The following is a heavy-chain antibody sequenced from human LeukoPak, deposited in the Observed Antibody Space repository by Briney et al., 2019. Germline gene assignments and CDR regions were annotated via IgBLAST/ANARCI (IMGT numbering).Heavy chain of an antibody. CDR2: ISGSGGST. D-gene: IGHD6-13*01. V-gene: IGHV3-23*01. Sequence: GGSLRLSCSASGFTFSSYAMSWVRQAPGKGLEWVSAISGSGGSTYYADSVKGRFTISRDNSKNTLYLQMNSLRAEDTAVYYCVRGVRVSRVNYFVPWGQGTLISVSS. CDR3: VRGVRVSRVNYFVP. CDR1: GFTFSSYA. J-gene: IGHJ5*02.